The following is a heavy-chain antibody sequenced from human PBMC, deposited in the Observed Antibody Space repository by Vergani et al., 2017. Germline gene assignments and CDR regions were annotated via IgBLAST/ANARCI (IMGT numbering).Heavy chain of an antibody. D-gene: IGHD2-2*01. CDR2: LRYDGSNE. CDR3: ANSYCSSLSCYAFYGMEV. V-gene: IGHV3-30*02. Sequence: QVQLVESGGGVVQPGGSLRLSCAASGFSFSTYGMHWVRKAPGRGLEWVAFLRYDGSNEYYGDAVKGRFIISRDNSKNMLSLEMHSLRPEDTAVYYCANSYCSSLSCYAFYGMEVLGQGTTVTGSS. CDR1: GFSFSTYG. J-gene: IGHJ6*02.